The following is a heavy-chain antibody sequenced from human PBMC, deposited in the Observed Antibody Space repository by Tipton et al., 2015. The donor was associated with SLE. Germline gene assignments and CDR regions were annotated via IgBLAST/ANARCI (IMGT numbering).Heavy chain of an antibody. Sequence: TLSLTCTVSGGSFNTYYWTWIRQAPGKGLEWIGYIYYSGSTNYNPSLKSRVTISVDTYKNQFSLKLSSVTAADTAVYYCARGPVYYDRQSYFDYWGQGTPLTVAS. CDR3: ARGPVYYDRQSYFDY. CDR2: IYYSGST. V-gene: IGHV4-59*12. CDR1: GGSFNTYY. J-gene: IGHJ4*02. D-gene: IGHD3-22*01.